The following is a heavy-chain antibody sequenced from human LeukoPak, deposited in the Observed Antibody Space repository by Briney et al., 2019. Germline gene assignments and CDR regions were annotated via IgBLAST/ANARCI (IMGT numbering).Heavy chain of an antibody. CDR2: INHSGST. Sequence: SETLSLTCAVYGGSFSGYYWSWIRQPPGKGLEWIGEINHSGSTNYNPSLKSRVTISVDTSKNQFSLKLSSVTAADTAVYYCAREGAYYYYYGMDVWGQGTTVTVSS. J-gene: IGHJ6*02. V-gene: IGHV4-34*01. CDR1: GGSFSGYY. CDR3: AREGAYYYYYGMDV.